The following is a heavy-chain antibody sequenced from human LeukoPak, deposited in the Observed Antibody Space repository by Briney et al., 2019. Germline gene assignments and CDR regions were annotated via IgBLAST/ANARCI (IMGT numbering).Heavy chain of an antibody. CDR1: GYSFTSNY. J-gene: IGHJ4*02. V-gene: IGHV1-46*01. Sequence: ASVKVSCKASGYSFTSNYIHWVRQAPGQGLGWMGMIYPRDGSISYAQKFQGRVTVTRDTSTSTVHMELSGLRSEDTAVYYCARDQEAFDYWGQGTLVTVSS. CDR2: IYPRDGSI. CDR3: ARDQEAFDY.